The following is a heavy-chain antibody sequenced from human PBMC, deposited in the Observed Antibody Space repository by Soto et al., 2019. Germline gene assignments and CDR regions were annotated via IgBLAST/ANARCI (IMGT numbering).Heavy chain of an antibody. D-gene: IGHD1-26*01. CDR2: ISYTGGDT. CDR1: GFTFSKYA. CDR3: ARDMSGGTYNYYYGMDV. Sequence: GGSLRLSCAASGFTFSKYAMTWARQAPGKGLEWVSAISYTGGDTYYVDSVKGRFTVSRDNSKNTLYLQMNSLRADDTAVYYCARDMSGGTYNYYYGMDVWGQGTTVTVSS. V-gene: IGHV3-23*01. J-gene: IGHJ6*02.